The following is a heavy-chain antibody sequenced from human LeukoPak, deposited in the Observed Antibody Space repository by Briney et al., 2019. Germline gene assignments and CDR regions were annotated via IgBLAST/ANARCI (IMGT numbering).Heavy chain of an antibody. Sequence: GGSLRLSCAASGFTFSNAWMSWVRQAPGKGLEWVGRIKSKTDGGTTDYAAPVKGRFTISRDDSKNTLYLQMNSLKTEDTAVYYCTTTIVPAAIRRRTLKDYWGQGTLVTVSS. D-gene: IGHD2-2*02. CDR3: TTTIVPAAIRRRTLKDY. J-gene: IGHJ4*02. V-gene: IGHV3-15*01. CDR1: GFTFSNAW. CDR2: IKSKTDGGTT.